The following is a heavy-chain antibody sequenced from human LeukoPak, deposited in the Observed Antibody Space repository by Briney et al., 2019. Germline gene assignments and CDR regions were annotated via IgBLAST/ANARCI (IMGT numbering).Heavy chain of an antibody. CDR2: ISSSGSTI. CDR1: GFTFSSYE. V-gene: IGHV3-48*03. Sequence: GGSLRHSCVVSGFTFSSYEMNWVRQAPGKGLEWVSYISSSGSTIYYADSVKGRFTISRDNARNSLYLQMNSLRVEDTAVYYSARKGAVTAGYSGQGTLVTVSS. CDR3: ARKGAVTAGY. J-gene: IGHJ4*02. D-gene: IGHD4-11*01.